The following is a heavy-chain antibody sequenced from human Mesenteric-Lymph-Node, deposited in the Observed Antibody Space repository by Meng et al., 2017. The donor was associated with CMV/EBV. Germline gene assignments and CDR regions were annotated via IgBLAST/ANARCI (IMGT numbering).Heavy chain of an antibody. CDR1: YSCASYW. J-gene: IGHJ4*02. V-gene: IGHV5-51*01. CDR3: ARVGRGAAAGIIKGFDY. D-gene: IGHD6-13*01. Sequence: YSCASYWIGWVRQLPGKGLQWMGIIYPGDSDTSYSPSFQGQVTISADKSISTAYLQWSSLKASDTAMYYCARVGRGAAAGIIKGFDYWGQGTLVTVSS. CDR2: IYPGDSDT.